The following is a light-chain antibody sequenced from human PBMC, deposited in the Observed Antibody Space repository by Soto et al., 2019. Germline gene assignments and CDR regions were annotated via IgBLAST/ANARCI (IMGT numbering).Light chain of an antibody. V-gene: IGLV4-60*02. CDR3: ETWDSNTQNWV. CDR2: LEGSGSY. J-gene: IGLJ3*02. CDR1: SGHSSYI. Sequence: QSVLTQSSSASASLGSSVKLTCTLSSGHSSYIIAWHQQQPGKAPRYLMKLEGSGSYNKGSGVPDRFSGSSSGADRYLTISNLQFEDEADSYCETWDSNTQNWVFGGGTKLTVL.